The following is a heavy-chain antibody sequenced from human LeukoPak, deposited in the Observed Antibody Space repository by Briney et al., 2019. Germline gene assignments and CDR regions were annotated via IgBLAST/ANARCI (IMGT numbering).Heavy chain of an antibody. D-gene: IGHD6-19*01. CDR1: GFTFSSYS. CDR3: ARDPGWEQWQNWFDP. CDR2: ISSSSSYI. Sequence: GGSLRLSCAAFGFTFSSYSMNWVRQAPGKGLEWVSSISSSSSYIYYADSVKGRFTISRDNAKNSLYLQMNSLRAEDTAVYYCARDPGWEQWQNWFDPWGQGTLVTVSS. V-gene: IGHV3-21*01. J-gene: IGHJ5*02.